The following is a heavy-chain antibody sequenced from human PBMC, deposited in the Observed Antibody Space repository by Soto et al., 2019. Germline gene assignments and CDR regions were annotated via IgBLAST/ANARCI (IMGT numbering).Heavy chain of an antibody. CDR2: IWFAGSIK. CDR1: GFTFSGYG. CDR3: ARSPRGMDV. J-gene: IGHJ6*02. V-gene: IGHV3-33*01. Sequence: QVQLVESGGGVVQPGRSLRLSCAASGFTFSGYGIHWVRQAPGKGQEWVAVIWFAGSIKHYADSVKGRFTISRDNSKTTVYLQMTSLRAEDTAVNYCARSPRGMDVWGQGTTVTVSS.